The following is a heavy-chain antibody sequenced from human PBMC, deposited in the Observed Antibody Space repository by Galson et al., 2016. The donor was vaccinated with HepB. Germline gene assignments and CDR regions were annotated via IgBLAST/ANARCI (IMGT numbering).Heavy chain of an antibody. J-gene: IGHJ5*02. CDR2: IYYSWST. D-gene: IGHD3-10*01. CDR3: ARPIHTSRGWFDP. CDR1: GGSISSSSYY. Sequence: SETLSLTCTVSGGSISSSSYYWGWIRQPPGKGLEWIGSIYYSWSTFYNPSLKSRVTISVDTSKNQFSLNLSSVTAADTAVYYCARPIHTSRGWFDPWGQGTLVTVSS. V-gene: IGHV4-39*01.